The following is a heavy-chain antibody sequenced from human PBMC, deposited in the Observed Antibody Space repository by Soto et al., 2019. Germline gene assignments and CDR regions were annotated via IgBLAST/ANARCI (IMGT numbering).Heavy chain of an antibody. CDR1: GYTFTSYG. D-gene: IGHD3-10*01. Sequence: QVQLVQSGAEVKKPWASVKVSCKASGYTFTSYGISWVRQAPGQGLEWMGWISAYNGNTNYAQKLQGRVTMTTHTTTSTAYMELRSLRSDDTAVYSCSRVMLRGSNGFYSYCYGMYVWGQGTTVTVSS. V-gene: IGHV1-18*01. J-gene: IGHJ6*02. CDR3: SRVMLRGSNGFYSYCYGMYV. CDR2: ISAYNGNT.